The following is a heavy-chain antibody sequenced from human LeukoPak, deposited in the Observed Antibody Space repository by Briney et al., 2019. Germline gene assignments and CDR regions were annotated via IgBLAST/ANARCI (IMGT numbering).Heavy chain of an antibody. CDR3: ARTYSSSWYWFDP. V-gene: IGHV5-10-1*01. D-gene: IGHD6-13*01. CDR1: GYRFTSYW. CDR2: IDPSDSYT. J-gene: IGHJ5*02. Sequence: GESLRISCKGSGYRFTSYWISWGRQMPGKGLEWMGRIDPSDSYTNYSPSFQGHVTISADKSISTAYLQWSSLKASDTAMYYCARTYSSSWYWFDPWGQGTLVTVSS.